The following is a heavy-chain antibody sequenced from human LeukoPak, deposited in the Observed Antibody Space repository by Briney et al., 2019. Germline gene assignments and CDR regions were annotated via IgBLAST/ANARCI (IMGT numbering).Heavy chain of an antibody. CDR3: ARGPYYYDSSGYL. D-gene: IGHD3-22*01. V-gene: IGHV1-8*02. CDR2: MNPNSGNT. Sequence: ASVKVSCKASGYTFTDYYMHWVRQAPGQGLEWMGWMNPNSGNTGYAQKFQGRVTMTRNTSISTAYMELSSLRSEDTAVYYCARGPYYYDSSGYLWGQGTLVTVSS. CDR1: GYTFTDYY. J-gene: IGHJ4*02.